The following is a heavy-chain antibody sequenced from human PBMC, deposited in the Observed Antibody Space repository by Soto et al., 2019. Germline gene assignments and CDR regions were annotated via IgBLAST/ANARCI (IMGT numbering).Heavy chain of an antibody. Sequence: QVQLVESGGGVVQPGESLRLSCAASGFPFSAYGMHWVRQAPGKALQWVAGILYDGSNKYYADSVKGRFTISRDNSKNTLDLQMNSLRAEDTAVYYCTKAQGYNSGWYSLPLVAFDIWGQGTMVTVSS. V-gene: IGHV3-30*18. D-gene: IGHD6-19*01. CDR3: TKAQGYNSGWYSLPLVAFDI. CDR1: GFPFSAYG. CDR2: ILYDGSNK. J-gene: IGHJ3*02.